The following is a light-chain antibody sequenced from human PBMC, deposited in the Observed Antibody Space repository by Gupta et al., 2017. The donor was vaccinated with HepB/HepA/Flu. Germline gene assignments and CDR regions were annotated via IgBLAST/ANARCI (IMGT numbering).Light chain of an antibody. Sequence: DIVMTQSPLSLPVTPGEPASISCRSSQSLLHSNGYNFLNWVLQRPGQSPQLLIYFGSNRASGVPDRFSGSGSGTDFTLKISNVEAEDVGTYYCRQVIQTPVTFGGGTKVEIK. CDR3: RQVIQTPVT. CDR2: FGS. J-gene: IGKJ4*01. CDR1: QSLLHSNGYNF. V-gene: IGKV2-28*01.